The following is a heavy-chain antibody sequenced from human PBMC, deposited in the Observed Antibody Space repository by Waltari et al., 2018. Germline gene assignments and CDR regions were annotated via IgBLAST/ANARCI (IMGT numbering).Heavy chain of an antibody. CDR3: ARDIRPAVMGHYYFDN. V-gene: IGHV3-21*01. D-gene: IGHD2-2*01. Sequence: EVQLVESGGGLVKPGESLRLSCAASGFTFESYAMNWVRQTPEKGLEWVSSISGDGSTIRYPASVKGRFTVSRDNARKSVYLQMHSLRVEDTAVYFCARDIRPAVMGHYYFDNWGQGTLVAVSS. J-gene: IGHJ4*02. CDR2: ISGDGSTI. CDR1: GFTFESYA.